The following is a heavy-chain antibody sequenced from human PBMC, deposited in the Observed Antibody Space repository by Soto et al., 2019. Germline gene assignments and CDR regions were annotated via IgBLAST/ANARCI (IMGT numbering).Heavy chain of an antibody. CDR1: RYTSATYG. CDR3: ARDPHDFWSSYFFDP. D-gene: IGHD3-3*01. V-gene: IGHV1-18*04. CDR2: IRPYNGKT. J-gene: IGHJ5*02. Sequence: ALVKVSCKASRYTSATYGINRVRQAAQLGIEWMRWIRPYNGKTEVAEKYQSRVTMATDTSTSTAYMEVRSLISDDTAVDYCARDPHDFWSSYFFDPWGQGSLVTVS.